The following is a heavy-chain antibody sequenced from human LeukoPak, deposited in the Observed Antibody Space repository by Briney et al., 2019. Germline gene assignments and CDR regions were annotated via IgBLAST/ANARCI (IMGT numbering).Heavy chain of an antibody. V-gene: IGHV3-21*01. J-gene: IGHJ3*02. CDR2: ISSSSSYI. Sequence: GGSLRLSCAASGFTFSSYSMNWVRQAPGKGLEWVSSISSSSSYIYYADSVKGRFTISADSSKSTLFLQMSSLRDEDTAVYYCAREGPLVGAKIGAFDIWGQGTMVTVSS. CDR1: GFTFSSYS. D-gene: IGHD1-26*01. CDR3: AREGPLVGAKIGAFDI.